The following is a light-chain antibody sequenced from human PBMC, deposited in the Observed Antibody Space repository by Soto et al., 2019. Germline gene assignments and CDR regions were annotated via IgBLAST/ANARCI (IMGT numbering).Light chain of an antibody. CDR1: QSISSY. CDR3: QQSYSTPVT. V-gene: IGKV1-39*01. J-gene: IGKJ1*01. CDR2: DAS. Sequence: DIQMTQYTSSLSASVGDIVTITCLASQSISSYLNWYQQKPGKAPKLLIYDASSLESGVPSRFSGSGSGTDFTLTISSLQPEDFATYYCQQSYSTPVTFGQGTKVDI.